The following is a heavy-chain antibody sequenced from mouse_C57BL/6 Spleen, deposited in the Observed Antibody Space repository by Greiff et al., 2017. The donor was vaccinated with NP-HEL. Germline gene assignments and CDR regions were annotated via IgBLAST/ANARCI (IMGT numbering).Heavy chain of an antibody. CDR3: ARDSGYVGDAMDY. CDR2: IDPSDSYT. V-gene: IGHV1-69*01. D-gene: IGHD3-2*02. J-gene: IGHJ4*01. Sequence: QVQLQQPGAELVMPGASVKLSCKASGYTFTSYWMHWVKQRPGQGLEWIGEIDPSDSYTNYNQKFKGKSTLTVDKSSSTAYMQLSSLTSEDSAVYYRARDSGYVGDAMDYWGQGTSVTVSS. CDR1: GYTFTSYW.